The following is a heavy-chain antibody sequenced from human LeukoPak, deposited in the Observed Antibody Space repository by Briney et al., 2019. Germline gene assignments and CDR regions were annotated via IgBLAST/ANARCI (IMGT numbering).Heavy chain of an antibody. CDR2: IIPIFGTA. V-gene: IGHV1-69*06. Sequence: GASVKVSCKASGGTFSSYAISWVRQAPGQGLEWMGGIIPIFGTANYAQKFQGRVTITADKSTSTAYMELSSLRSEDTAVYYCARTDGPNDYGDMAQDYWGQGTLVTVSS. CDR3: ARTDGPNDYGDMAQDY. J-gene: IGHJ4*02. CDR1: GGTFSSYA. D-gene: IGHD4-17*01.